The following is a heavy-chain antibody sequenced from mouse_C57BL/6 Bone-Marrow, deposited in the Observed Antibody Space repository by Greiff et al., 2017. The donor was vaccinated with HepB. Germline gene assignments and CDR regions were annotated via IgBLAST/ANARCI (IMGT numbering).Heavy chain of an antibody. CDR2: IDPSDSYT. J-gene: IGHJ2*01. Sequence: LVESGAELVMPGASVKLSCKASGYTFTSYWMHWVKQRPGQGLEWIGEIDPSDSYTNYNQKFKGKSTLTVDKSSSTAYMQLSSLTSEDSAVYYCARTSFHYYGSSYLYYFDYWGQGTTLTVSS. D-gene: IGHD1-1*01. V-gene: IGHV1-69*01. CDR1: GYTFTSYW. CDR3: ARTSFHYYGSSYLYYFDY.